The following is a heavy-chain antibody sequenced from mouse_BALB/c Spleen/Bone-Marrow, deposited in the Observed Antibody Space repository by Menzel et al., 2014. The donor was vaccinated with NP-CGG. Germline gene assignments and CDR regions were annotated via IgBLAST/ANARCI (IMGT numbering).Heavy chain of an antibody. V-gene: IGHV5-6-5*01. Sequence: EVQLVESGGGLVKPGGSLKLSCAASGFTFSSYAMSWVRQTPEKRLEWVASISSGGSTYYPDSVKGRFTISRDNARNILYLQMSSLRSEDTAMYYCARRGGSGNYAMDYWGQGTSVTVSS. CDR3: ARRGGSGNYAMDY. CDR2: ISSGGST. D-gene: IGHD1-1*01. J-gene: IGHJ4*01. CDR1: GFTFSSYA.